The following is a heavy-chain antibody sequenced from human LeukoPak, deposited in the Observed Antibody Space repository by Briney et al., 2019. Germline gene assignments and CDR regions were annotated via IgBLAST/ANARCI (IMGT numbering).Heavy chain of an antibody. CDR2: MKQDGSEK. Sequence: GGSLRLSCGASGFTFSSYWMSWVRQAPGKGLEWVANMKQDGSEKYYVDSVKGRFTISSDNAKNSLYLQMNSLRPEDTAVYYCARAPSHISGTPWYFELWGRGTLVSVSS. CDR3: ARAPSHISGTPWYFEL. J-gene: IGHJ2*01. CDR1: GFTFSSYW. D-gene: IGHD1/OR15-1a*01. V-gene: IGHV3-7*01.